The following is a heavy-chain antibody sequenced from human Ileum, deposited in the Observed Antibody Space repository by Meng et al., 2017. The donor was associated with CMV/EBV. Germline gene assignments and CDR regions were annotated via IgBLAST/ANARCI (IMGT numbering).Heavy chain of an antibody. V-gene: IGHV1-2*02. J-gene: IGHJ6*02. CDR2: INPNNGGT. CDR1: GYTFSDHY. CDR3: AKSHSDFWTGYLPYMDV. Sequence: ASVKVSCKASGYTFSDHYVHWVRQAPGQGLEWIGFINPNNGGTNWAQKFLGRVTLTRDTAISTAYMELSRLTSDDAAVYYCAKSHSDFWTGYLPYMDVWGQGNTVNGSS. D-gene: IGHD3/OR15-3a*01.